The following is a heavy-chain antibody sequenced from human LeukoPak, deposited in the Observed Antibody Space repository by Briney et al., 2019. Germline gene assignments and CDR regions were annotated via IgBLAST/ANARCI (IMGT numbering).Heavy chain of an antibody. CDR1: GGSVSSNSYY. Sequence: SETLSPTCTVSGGSVSSNSYYWAWIRQPPGKGLEWIGRIYPSGSTNYNPSLKSRVTMSVDTSRNQFSLKLSSVTAADTAVYYCARLGEYQPQDYYYYYYMDVWGKGTTVTVSS. V-gene: IGHV4-4*07. CDR2: IYPSGST. D-gene: IGHD2-2*01. CDR3: ARLGEYQPQDYYYYYYMDV. J-gene: IGHJ6*03.